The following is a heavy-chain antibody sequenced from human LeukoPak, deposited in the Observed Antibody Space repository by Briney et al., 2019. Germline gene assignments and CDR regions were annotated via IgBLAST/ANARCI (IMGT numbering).Heavy chain of an antibody. CDR1: GFTFSSYA. CDR3: AGGIAVEPSDY. V-gene: IGHV3-30*04. D-gene: IGHD6-19*01. J-gene: IGHJ4*02. Sequence: PGRSLRLSCAASGFTFSSYAMHWVRQAPGTGLEWVAVISYDGSNKYYADSVKGRFTISRDNSKNTLYLQMNSLRAEDTAVYYCAGGIAVEPSDYWGQGTLVTVSS. CDR2: ISYDGSNK.